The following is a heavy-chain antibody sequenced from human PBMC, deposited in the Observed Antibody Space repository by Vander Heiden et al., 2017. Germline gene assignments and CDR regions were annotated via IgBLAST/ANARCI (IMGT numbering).Heavy chain of an antibody. CDR3: ARDCTNGVCPDAFDI. J-gene: IGHJ3*02. V-gene: IGHV4-31*03. Sequence: QVQLQESGPGLVKPSQTLSLTCPFSGGSIRSGGYYWSWIRQHPGKGLEWIGYIYYSGSTYYNPSLKSRVTISVDTSKNQFSLKLSSVTAADTAVYYCARDCTNGVCPDAFDIWGQGTMVTVSS. D-gene: IGHD2-8*01. CDR2: IYYSGST. CDR1: GGSIRSGGYY.